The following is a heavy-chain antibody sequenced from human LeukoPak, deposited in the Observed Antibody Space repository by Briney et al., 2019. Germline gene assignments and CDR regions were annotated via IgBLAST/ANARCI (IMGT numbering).Heavy chain of an antibody. D-gene: IGHD2-21*01. CDR2: VYHTGGI. CDR3: ARVFRLWGMEGDPWTFDV. CDR1: GASISSNNW. J-gene: IGHJ3*01. V-gene: IGHV4-4*02. Sequence: PSETLSPTCTVSGASISSNNWWGWVRQSPEQGLEWIGDVYHTGGIIFTPSLESRLSLSVDKSKNQFSLKLRSVTAADTAVYYCARVFRLWGMEGDPWTFDVWGPGTMVIVSS.